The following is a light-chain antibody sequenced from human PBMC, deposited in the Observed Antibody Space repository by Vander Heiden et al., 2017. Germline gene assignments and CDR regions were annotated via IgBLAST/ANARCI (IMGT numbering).Light chain of an antibody. V-gene: IGLV3-1*01. CDR2: QDS. CDR3: QAWDSNTAV. Sequence: SYELTQPPSVSVSPGQTASLPCSGDKLGNKYACWYQQRPGQSPVLVIYQDSKRPSGIPERFSGSNSGNTATLTISETQAMDEANYYCQAWDSNTAVFGGGTKLSVL. CDR1: KLGNKY. J-gene: IGLJ2*01.